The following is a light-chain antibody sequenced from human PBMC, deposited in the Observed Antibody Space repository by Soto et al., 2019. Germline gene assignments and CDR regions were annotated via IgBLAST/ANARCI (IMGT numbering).Light chain of an antibody. J-gene: IGLJ1*01. CDR3: SSYTSSSTYV. Sequence: QSALTRPASVSGSPGQSITISCTGTSSDVGGYNYVSWYQQHLGKAPKLMIYEVSNRPSGVSNRFSGSKSGNTASLTISGLQAEDEADYYCSSYTSSSTYVFGTGTKVTVL. CDR1: SSDVGGYNY. CDR2: EVS. V-gene: IGLV2-14*01.